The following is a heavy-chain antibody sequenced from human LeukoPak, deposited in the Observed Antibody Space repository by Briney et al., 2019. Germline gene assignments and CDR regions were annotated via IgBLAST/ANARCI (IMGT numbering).Heavy chain of an antibody. CDR1: GGSISSYY. V-gene: IGHV4-59*08. CDR2: IYYSGST. J-gene: IGHJ4*02. CDR3: ARRPSSGWYLGHFDY. D-gene: IGHD6-19*01. Sequence: SETLSLTCTVSGGSISSYYWSWIRQPPGKGLEWIGYIYYSGSTNYNPSLKSRVTISVDTSKNQFSLKLSSVTAADTAVYYCARRPSSGWYLGHFDYWGQGTLVTVSS.